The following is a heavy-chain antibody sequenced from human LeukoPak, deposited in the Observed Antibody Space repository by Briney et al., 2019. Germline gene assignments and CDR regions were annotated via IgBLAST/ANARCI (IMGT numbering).Heavy chain of an antibody. CDR1: GGSSSTINYY. D-gene: IGHD3-22*01. Sequence: SETLSLTCAVSGGSSSTINYYWGWIRQPPGKGLEWIGTFYYSGSTYYNSSLKSRVTISVDTSKNQFSLKLTSVTAADTAVYYCARLAYYYDSSGYSEGPYYFDYWGQGTLVTVSS. J-gene: IGHJ4*02. CDR3: ARLAYYYDSSGYSEGPYYFDY. CDR2: FYYSGST. V-gene: IGHV4-39*01.